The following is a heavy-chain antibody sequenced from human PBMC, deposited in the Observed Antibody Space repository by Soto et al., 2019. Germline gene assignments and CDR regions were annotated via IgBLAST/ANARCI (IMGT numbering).Heavy chain of an antibody. CDR1: GYTFTGYY. CDR2: INPSSGGT. D-gene: IGHD3-10*01. V-gene: IGHV1-2*02. Sequence: ASVKVSCKASGYTFTGYYMHWVRQAPGQGLEWMGWINPSSGGTNYAQKFQGRVTMTRDTSISTAYMELSRLRSDDTAVYYCARDREVRGKIYGMGVWGQGTTVTVSS. CDR3: ARDREVRGKIYGMGV. J-gene: IGHJ6*01.